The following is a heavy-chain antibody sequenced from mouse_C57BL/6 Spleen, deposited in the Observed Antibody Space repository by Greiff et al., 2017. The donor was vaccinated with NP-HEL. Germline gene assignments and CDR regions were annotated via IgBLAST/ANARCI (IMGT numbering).Heavy chain of an antibody. CDR3: AKIYYDYDGGAWFAY. Sequence: QVQLKQSGPELVKPGASVKISCKASGYAFSSSWMNWVKQRPGKGLEWIGRIYPGDGDTNYNGKFKGKATLTADKSSSTAYMQLSSLTSEDSAVYFCAKIYYDYDGGAWFAYWGQGTLVTVSA. D-gene: IGHD2-4*01. V-gene: IGHV1-82*01. CDR1: GYAFSSSW. J-gene: IGHJ3*01. CDR2: IYPGDGDT.